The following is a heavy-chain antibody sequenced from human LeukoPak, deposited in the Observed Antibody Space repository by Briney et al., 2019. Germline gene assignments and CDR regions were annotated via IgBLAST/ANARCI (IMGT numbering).Heavy chain of an antibody. CDR2: IYSSGST. Sequence: PSETLSLTCTVSGGSISSYYWSWIRQPAGKGLEWIGRIYSSGSTNYNPSLKSRVTMSVDTSKNQFSLKLSSVTAADTAVYYCARQMTTTYYQYFMDVWGTGTTVTVSS. CDR3: ARQMTTTYYQYFMDV. D-gene: IGHD4-11*01. CDR1: GGSISSYY. J-gene: IGHJ6*03. V-gene: IGHV4-4*07.